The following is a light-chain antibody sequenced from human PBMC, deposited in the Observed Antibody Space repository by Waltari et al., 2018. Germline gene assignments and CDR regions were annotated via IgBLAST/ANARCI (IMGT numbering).Light chain of an antibody. V-gene: IGLV1-51*02. CDR1: SSNIGNNY. J-gene: IGLJ7*01. CDR2: ENA. Sequence: QSVLTQPPSVSAAPGQRVTISCSGGSSNIGNNYVSWYRQFPGTAPKLLIYENAVRPSWIPGRFSGSKSGTSATLDITGLQAGDEADYYCGTWDSSLSGAVFGGGTHLTVL. CDR3: GTWDSSLSGAV.